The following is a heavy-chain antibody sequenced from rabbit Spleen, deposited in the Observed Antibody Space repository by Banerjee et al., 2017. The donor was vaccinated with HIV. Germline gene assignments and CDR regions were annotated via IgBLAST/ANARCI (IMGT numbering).Heavy chain of an antibody. J-gene: IGHJ2*01. D-gene: IGHD1-1*01. CDR3: ARNYVNAFDP. Sequence: QEQLEESGGGLVKPEGSLTLTCTASGFSFSNSYDICWVRQAPGKGLEWIACIDAGSSGFTYFASWAKGRFTISKTSSTTVTLQMTSLTAADTATYFCARNYVNAFDPWGPGTLVTVS. CDR2: IDAGSSGFT. CDR1: GFSFSNSYD. V-gene: IGHV1S45*01.